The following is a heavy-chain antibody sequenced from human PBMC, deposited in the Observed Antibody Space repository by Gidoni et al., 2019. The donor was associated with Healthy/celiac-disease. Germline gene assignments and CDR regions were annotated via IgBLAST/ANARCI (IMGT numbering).Heavy chain of an antibody. J-gene: IGHJ3*02. CDR2: ISYDGSNK. Sequence: QVQLVASGGGVVQPGRSLRLSCAASGFPFRSYALHWVRQAPGKGLEWVAVISYDGSNKYYADSVKGRFTIARDNSKNTLYLQMNSLRAEDTAVYYCARDVVRWLQFNAFDIWGQGTMVTVSS. V-gene: IGHV3-30-3*01. CDR1: GFPFRSYA. CDR3: ARDVVRWLQFNAFDI. D-gene: IGHD5-12*01.